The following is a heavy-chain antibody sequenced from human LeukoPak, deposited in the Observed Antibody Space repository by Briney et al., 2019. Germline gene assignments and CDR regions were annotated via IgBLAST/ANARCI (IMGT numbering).Heavy chain of an antibody. Sequence: GRSLKLSCAASGFTFSSYGMHWVRQAPGKGLEWVAVIRYDGSNKYYADSVKGRFTISTDNSKNTLYLQMNSLRAEDTAVYYCASGIIQLCFIDYWGQGPLVTVSS. CDR2: IRYDGSNK. V-gene: IGHV3-33*01. D-gene: IGHD3-16*01. CDR1: GFTFSSYG. CDR3: ASGIIQLCFIDY. J-gene: IGHJ4*02.